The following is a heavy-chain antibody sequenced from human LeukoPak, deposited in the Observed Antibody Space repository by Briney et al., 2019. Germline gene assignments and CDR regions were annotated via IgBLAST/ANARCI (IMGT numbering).Heavy chain of an antibody. D-gene: IGHD3-10*01. CDR3: ARGPTMGSYYYYGMDV. J-gene: IGHJ6*02. V-gene: IGHV4-31*03. CDR2: IYYSGST. CDR1: GGSISSGGYY. Sequence: SETLSLTCTVSGGSISSGGYYWSWIRQHPGKGLEWIGYIYYSGSTYYNPSLKGRVTISVDTSKNQFSLKLSSVTAADTAVYYCARGPTMGSYYYYGMDVWGQGTTVTVSS.